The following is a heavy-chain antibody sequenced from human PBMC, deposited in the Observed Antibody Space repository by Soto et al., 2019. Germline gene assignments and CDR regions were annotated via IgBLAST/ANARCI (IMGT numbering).Heavy chain of an antibody. Sequence: SETLSLTCAVYGGSFSGYYWSWIRQPPGKGLEWIGEINHSGSTNYNPSLKSRVTISVDTSKNQFSLKLSSVTAADTAVYYCARGGWSNDRAVARYWGQGTLVTVSS. CDR2: INHSGST. D-gene: IGHD6-19*01. J-gene: IGHJ4*02. CDR1: GGSFSGYY. V-gene: IGHV4-34*01. CDR3: ARGGWSNDRAVARY.